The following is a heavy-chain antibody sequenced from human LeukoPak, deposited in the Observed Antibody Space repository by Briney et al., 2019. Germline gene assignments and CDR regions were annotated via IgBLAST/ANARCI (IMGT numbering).Heavy chain of an antibody. CDR1: GFTFSSYE. CDR2: ISRSGRTI. CDR3: ARNDGFDY. J-gene: IGHJ4*02. Sequence: GSLRLSCAASGFTFSSYEMNWVRQAPGKGLEWVSYISRSGRTIYYADSVKGRFTISRDNAKNSLYLQMNSLRAEDTAVYYCARNDGFDYWGQGTLVTVSS. D-gene: IGHD1-1*01. V-gene: IGHV3-48*03.